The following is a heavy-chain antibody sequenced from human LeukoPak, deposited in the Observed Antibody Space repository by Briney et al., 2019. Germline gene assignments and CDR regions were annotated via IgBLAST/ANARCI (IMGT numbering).Heavy chain of an antibody. V-gene: IGHV4-59*01. Sequence: SETLSLTCTVSGGSISSYYWSWIRQPPGKGPEWIGYIYYSGSTNYNPSLKSRVTISVDTSKNQFSLKLSSVTAADTAVYYCARSGYYRRGFDYWGQGTLVTVSS. D-gene: IGHD3-22*01. CDR1: GGSISSYY. CDR3: ARSGYYRRGFDY. J-gene: IGHJ4*02. CDR2: IYYSGST.